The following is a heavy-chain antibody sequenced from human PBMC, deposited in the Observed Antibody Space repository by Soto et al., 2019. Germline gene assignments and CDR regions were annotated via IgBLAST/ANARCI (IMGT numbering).Heavy chain of an antibody. J-gene: IGHJ4*02. CDR2: ISGSGGST. CDR1: GFTFSSYA. CDR3: AKDRSHIVLMVYTMLLDY. Sequence: GGSLRLSCAASGFTFSSYAMSWVRQAPGKGLEWVSAISGSGGSTYYADSVKGRFTISRDNSKNTLYLQMNSLRAEDTAVYYCAKDRSHIVLMVYTMLLDYWGQGTLVTVSS. D-gene: IGHD2-8*01. V-gene: IGHV3-23*01.